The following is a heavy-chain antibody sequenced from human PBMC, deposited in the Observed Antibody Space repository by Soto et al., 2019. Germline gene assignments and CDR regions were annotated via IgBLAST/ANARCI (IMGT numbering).Heavy chain of an antibody. CDR1: GFTFSSYA. CDR2: ISYDGSNK. J-gene: IGHJ4*02. Sequence: GGSLRLSCAASGFTFSSYAMHWVRQAPGKGLEWVAVISYDGSNKYYADSVRGRFTVSRDNFKNTLYLQMNSLRAEDTAVYYCARGAEMSTSSEEDYWGQGTLVTVSS. V-gene: IGHV3-30-3*01. CDR3: ARGAEMSTSSEEDY. D-gene: IGHD3-10*01.